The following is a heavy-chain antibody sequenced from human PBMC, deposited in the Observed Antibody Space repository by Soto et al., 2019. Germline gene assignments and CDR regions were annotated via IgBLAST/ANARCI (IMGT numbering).Heavy chain of an antibody. D-gene: IGHD6-6*01. V-gene: IGHV3-23*01. J-gene: IGHJ6*02. CDR3: AKERQGFGQLALYYYYYGMDV. CDR2: ISGSGGST. Sequence: PGGSLRLSCAASGFTFSSYAMSWVRQAPGKGLEWVSAISGSGGSTYYADSVKGRFTISRDNSKNTLYLQMNSLRAEDTAVYYCAKERQGFGQLALYYYYYGMDVWGQGTTGTVAS. CDR1: GFTFSSYA.